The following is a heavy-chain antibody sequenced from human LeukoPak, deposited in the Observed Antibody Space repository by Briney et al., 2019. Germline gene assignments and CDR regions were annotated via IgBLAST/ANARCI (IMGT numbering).Heavy chain of an antibody. CDR3: AKPLLRYFDWLYIPERDYFDY. D-gene: IGHD3-9*01. J-gene: IGHJ4*02. CDR2: ISGSGGST. Sequence: GGSLRLSRAASGFTFSSYAMSWVRQAPGKGLEWVSAISGSGGSTYYADSVKGRFTISRDNSKNTLYLQMNSLRAEDTAVYYCAKPLLRYFDWLYIPERDYFDYWGQGTLVTVSS. V-gene: IGHV3-23*01. CDR1: GFTFSSYA.